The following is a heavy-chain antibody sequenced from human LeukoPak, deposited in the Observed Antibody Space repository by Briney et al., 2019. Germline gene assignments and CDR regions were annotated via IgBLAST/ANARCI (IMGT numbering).Heavy chain of an antibody. CDR2: IRYDGSRT. J-gene: IGHJ4*02. V-gene: IGHV3-30*02. Sequence: PGGSLRLSCAASGFTFSSYAMSWVRQAPGKGLEWVAFIRYDGSRTYYTDSVKGRFTISRDNSKNTLYLQMNSLGAEDTAVYYCANEFGELFAFDYWGQGTLVTVSS. CDR3: ANEFGELFAFDY. D-gene: IGHD3-10*01. CDR1: GFTFSSYA.